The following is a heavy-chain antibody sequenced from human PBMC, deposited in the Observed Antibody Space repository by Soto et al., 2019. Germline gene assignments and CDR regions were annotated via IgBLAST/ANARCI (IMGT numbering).Heavy chain of an antibody. V-gene: IGHV3-30*04. D-gene: IGHD3-22*01. CDR1: KFTFRTYV. CDR2: ISFDGSNK. CDR3: AREMIPMIMGGMSAMDV. J-gene: IGHJ6*02. Sequence: QVQLVESGGGVVQPARSQRLSCAASKFTFRTYVMHWVRQAPGKGLEWVALISFDGSNKDYADSVKGRFTISRDNSKNTMYLQMNSLRPEDTAVYYCAREMIPMIMGGMSAMDVWGQGTTVTVSS.